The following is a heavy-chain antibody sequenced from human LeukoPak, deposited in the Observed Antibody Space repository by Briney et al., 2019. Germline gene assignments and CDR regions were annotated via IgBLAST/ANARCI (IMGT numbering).Heavy chain of an antibody. Sequence: GASVKVSCKASGYTFTSYDINWVRQATGQGLEWRGWMNPNSGNTGYAQKFQGRVTMTRNTSISTAYMELSSLRSEDTAVYYCAAESRIAVAGNDWYFDLWGRGTLVTVSS. J-gene: IGHJ2*01. V-gene: IGHV1-8*01. D-gene: IGHD6-19*01. CDR1: GYTFTSYD. CDR2: MNPNSGNT. CDR3: AAESRIAVAGNDWYFDL.